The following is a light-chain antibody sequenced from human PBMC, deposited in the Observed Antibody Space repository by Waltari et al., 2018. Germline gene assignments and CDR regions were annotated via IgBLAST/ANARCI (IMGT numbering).Light chain of an antibody. CDR2: WAS. CDR1: QTVLYSSNTRYS. CDR3: QQFYSSPLT. V-gene: IGKV4-1*01. Sequence: DIVMTQSPDPLAVSLGERATIKCKSSQTVLYSSNTRYSLAWFQQKPGQPPKLLIYWASTRESGVPDRFSGSGSGTDFTLTISSLQAEDVAVYYCQQFYSSPLTFGGGTKVEIK. J-gene: IGKJ4*01.